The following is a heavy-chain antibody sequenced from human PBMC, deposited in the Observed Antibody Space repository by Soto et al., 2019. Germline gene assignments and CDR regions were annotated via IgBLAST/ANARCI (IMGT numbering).Heavy chain of an antibody. CDR2: MYHSGST. J-gene: IGHJ4*02. D-gene: IGHD5-18*01. CDR1: GGSISNSNW. V-gene: IGHV4-4*02. Sequence: QVQLQESGPGLVKPSGTLSLTCAVSGGSISNSNWWSWVRQPPGKGLEWIGEMYHSGSTNYNPSLKSRVTISVDKSKNQFSLKLSSVTAADTAVYSCARTPWDGYTGYYFDYWGQGTLVTVSS. CDR3: ARTPWDGYTGYYFDY.